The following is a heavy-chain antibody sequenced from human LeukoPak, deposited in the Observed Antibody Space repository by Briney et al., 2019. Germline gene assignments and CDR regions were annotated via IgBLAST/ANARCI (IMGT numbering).Heavy chain of an antibody. Sequence: SETLSLTCTVSGGSISSGDYYWSWIRQPPGKGLEWIGYIYYSGSTYYNPSLKSRVTISVDTSKNQFSLKLSSVTAADTAVYNCARDERRCSGGSCYTNYFDYWGQGTLVTVSS. CDR3: ARDERRCSGGSCYTNYFDY. J-gene: IGHJ4*02. CDR1: GGSISSGDYY. D-gene: IGHD2-15*01. CDR2: IYYSGST. V-gene: IGHV4-30-4*01.